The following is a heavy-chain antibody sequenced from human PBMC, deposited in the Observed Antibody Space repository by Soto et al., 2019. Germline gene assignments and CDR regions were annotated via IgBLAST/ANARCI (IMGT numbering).Heavy chain of an antibody. CDR3: ASIAAANNWFDP. D-gene: IGHD6-13*01. Sequence: LRLSCAASGFTFSSYAMHWVRQAPGKGLEWVAVISYDGSNKYYADSVEGRFTISRDNSKNTLYLQMNSLRAEDTAVYYCASIAAANNWFDPWGQGTLVTVSS. J-gene: IGHJ5*02. CDR1: GFTFSSYA. V-gene: IGHV3-30-3*01. CDR2: ISYDGSNK.